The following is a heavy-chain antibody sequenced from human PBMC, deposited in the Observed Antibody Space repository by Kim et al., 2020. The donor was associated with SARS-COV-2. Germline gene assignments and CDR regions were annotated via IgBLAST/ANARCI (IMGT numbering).Heavy chain of an antibody. J-gene: IGHJ6*02. CDR3: AREIETSIVVVPAAPDDYYYGMDV. D-gene: IGHD2-2*01. CDR1: GYTFTSYG. CDR2: ISAYNGNT. Sequence: ASVKVSCKASGYTFTSYGISWVRQAPGQGLEWMGWISAYNGNTNYAQKLQGRVTMNTDTSTSTAYMELRSLRSDDTAVYYCAREIETSIVVVPAAPDDYYYGMDVWGQGTTVTVSS. V-gene: IGHV1-18*01.